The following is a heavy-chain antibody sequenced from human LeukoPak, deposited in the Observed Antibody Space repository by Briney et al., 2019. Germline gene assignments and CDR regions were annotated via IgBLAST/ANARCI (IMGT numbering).Heavy chain of an antibody. Sequence: GASVKVSCRASGYTFTSYGISWVRQAPGQGLEWMGWISAYNGNTNYAQKLQGRVTMTTDTSTSTAYMELRSLRSDDTAVYYCARGIRGYSYGPQFDYWGQGTLVTVSS. J-gene: IGHJ4*02. CDR3: ARGIRGYSYGPQFDY. V-gene: IGHV1-18*01. D-gene: IGHD5-18*01. CDR2: ISAYNGNT. CDR1: GYTFTSYG.